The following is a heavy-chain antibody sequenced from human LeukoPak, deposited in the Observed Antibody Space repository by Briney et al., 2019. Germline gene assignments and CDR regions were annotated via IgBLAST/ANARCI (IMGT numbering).Heavy chain of an antibody. CDR2: IYSGGST. D-gene: IGHD6-25*01. V-gene: IGHV3-23*03. CDR1: GFTFNNYA. Sequence: GGSLRLSCAAAGFTFNNYAMSWVRQAPGKGLEWVSVIYSGGSTYYADSVKGRFTISRDNSKNTLYLQMNSLRAEDTAVYYCARRAVYWGQGTLVTVSS. J-gene: IGHJ4*02. CDR3: ARRAVY.